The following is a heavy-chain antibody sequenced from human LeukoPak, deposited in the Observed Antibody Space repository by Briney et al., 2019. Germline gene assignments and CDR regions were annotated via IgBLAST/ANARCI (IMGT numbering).Heavy chain of an antibody. D-gene: IGHD2-15*01. J-gene: IGHJ4*02. Sequence: GGSLRLSCAASRFIFSNYAMHWVRQAPGKGLDWVAVISYHGSDQYYADSVKGRFTISRDYSKNTLYLQMNSLRTEDTAVYYCARQDCSVGSCYLDYWGQGTLVTVSS. V-gene: IGHV3-30*04. CDR2: ISYHGSDQ. CDR3: ARQDCSVGSCYLDY. CDR1: RFIFSNYA.